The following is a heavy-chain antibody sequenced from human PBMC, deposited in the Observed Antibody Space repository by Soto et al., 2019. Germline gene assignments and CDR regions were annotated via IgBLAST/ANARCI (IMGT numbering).Heavy chain of an antibody. V-gene: IGHV4-31*03. D-gene: IGHD2-15*01. CDR3: ARVVIRMPIQSMDS. Sequence: PSETLALTCTVSGDSISSNGYYWSWIRQRPGKGLEWIGYIHYSGITNYNPSVKSRLTISLDTSQKQVSLELTFVTAADRAFYFCARVVIRMPIQSMDSWGPGSLVTVSP. J-gene: IGHJ4*02. CDR1: GDSISSNGYY. CDR2: IHYSGIT.